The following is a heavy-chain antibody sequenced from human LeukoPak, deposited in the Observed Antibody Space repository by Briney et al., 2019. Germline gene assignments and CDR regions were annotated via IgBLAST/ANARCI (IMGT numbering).Heavy chain of an antibody. CDR1: GGTLSSYA. CDR3: AREGRWDSSGPFDY. CDR2: IIPIFGTA. V-gene: IGHV1-69*13. Sequence: SVKVSCKASGGTLSSYAISWVRQAPGQGLEWMGGIIPIFGTANYAQKFQGRVTITADESTSTAYMELSSLRSEDTAVYYCAREGRWDSSGPFDYWGQGTLVTVSS. J-gene: IGHJ4*02. D-gene: IGHD6-19*01.